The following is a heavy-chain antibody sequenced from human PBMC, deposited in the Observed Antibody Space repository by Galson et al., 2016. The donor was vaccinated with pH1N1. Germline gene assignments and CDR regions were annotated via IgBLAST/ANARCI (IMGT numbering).Heavy chain of an antibody. Sequence: SLRLSCAASGFTFSNYWMHWVRQVLGKGLEWVANTKEDGSEKYYVDSVRGRFTISRDNAKSSLYLQMNSLRDEDTALYYCARAIGSRSSYWGQGTLVTVSS. CDR3: ARAIGSRSSY. D-gene: IGHD3-16*02. CDR1: GFTFSNYW. CDR2: TKEDGSEK. J-gene: IGHJ4*02. V-gene: IGHV3-7*01.